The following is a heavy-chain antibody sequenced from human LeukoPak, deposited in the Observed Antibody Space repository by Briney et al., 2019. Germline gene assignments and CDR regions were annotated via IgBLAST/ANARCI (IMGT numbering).Heavy chain of an antibody. D-gene: IGHD5-24*01. CDR2: SGGST. CDR3: ARGMATPVGY. J-gene: IGHJ4*02. Sequence: SGGSTYYADSVKGRFTISRDNSKNTLYLQMNSLRAEDTAVHYCARGMATPVGYWGQGTLVTVSS. V-gene: IGHV3-66*01.